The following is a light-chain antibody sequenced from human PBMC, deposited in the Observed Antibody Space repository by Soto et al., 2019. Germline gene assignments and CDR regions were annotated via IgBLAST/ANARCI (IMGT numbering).Light chain of an antibody. J-gene: IGKJ1*01. V-gene: IGKV3-11*01. CDR2: EAS. CDR1: QRISTS. Sequence: EIFLTQPPATLFLSPGDTATLSCRAIQRISTSGAWYQQKPGQAPRLLMYEASNRATGVPARFSGSGSGTDFTLTISSLEPEDFAVYYCQQESFGQGTKVDIK. CDR3: QQES.